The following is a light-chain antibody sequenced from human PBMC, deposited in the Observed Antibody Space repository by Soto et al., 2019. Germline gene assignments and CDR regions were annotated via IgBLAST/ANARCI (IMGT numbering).Light chain of an antibody. J-gene: IGLJ3*02. CDR2: KVD. CDR1: SSDLGGLNY. CDR3: SSYTTVPSPQWV. Sequence: QSVLTQPASVSGSPGQSITIPCSGRSSDLGGLNYVSWYQQHPGKVPKLIIYKVDNRPSGISDRFSASKSGNTASLTISGLQAEDEAHYYCSSYTTVPSPQWVFGGGTKLTVL. V-gene: IGLV2-14*01.